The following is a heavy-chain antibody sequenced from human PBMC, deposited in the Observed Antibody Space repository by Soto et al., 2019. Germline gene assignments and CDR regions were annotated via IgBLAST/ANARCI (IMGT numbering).Heavy chain of an antibody. CDR1: GFTFSSYS. CDR2: ISSSGSYI. Sequence: GSLRLSCAASGFTFSSYSMNWVRQAPGKGLEWVSSISSSGSYIYYADSVKGRFTISRDNAKNSLYLQMNSLRAEDTAVYYCARDSIPRQYCSSTSCYTGWFDPWGQGTLATVSS. CDR3: ARDSIPRQYCSSTSCYTGWFDP. V-gene: IGHV3-21*01. J-gene: IGHJ5*02. D-gene: IGHD2-2*02.